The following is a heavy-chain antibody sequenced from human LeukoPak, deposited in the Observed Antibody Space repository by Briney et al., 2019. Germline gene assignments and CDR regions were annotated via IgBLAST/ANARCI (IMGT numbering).Heavy chain of an antibody. Sequence: PGGSLRLSCTVSGFTFSRTWMRWVRQAPGKGLVWVSHINGDGTSTNYADSVKGRFTISRDNAKNTLFLQMNSLRAEDTAVYYCARGQLGRYDYWGQGTLVTVSS. V-gene: IGHV3-74*01. D-gene: IGHD1-1*01. CDR1: GFTFSRTW. CDR3: ARGQLGRYDY. J-gene: IGHJ4*02. CDR2: INGDGTST.